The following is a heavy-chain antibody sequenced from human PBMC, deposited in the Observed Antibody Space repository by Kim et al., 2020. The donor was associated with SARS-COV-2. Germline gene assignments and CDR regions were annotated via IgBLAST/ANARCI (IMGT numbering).Heavy chain of an antibody. J-gene: IGHJ3*02. CDR3: ARDKYCGGDCYSDHDAFEI. V-gene: IGHV3-21*01. CDR1: GFTFSSYS. Sequence: GGSLRLSCAASGFTFSSYSMNWVRQAPGKGLEWVSSISSSSSYIYYADSVKGRFTISRDNAKNSLYLQMNSLRAEDTAVYYCARDKYCGGDCYSDHDAFEIWGQGTMVTVSS. CDR2: ISSSSSYI. D-gene: IGHD2-21*02.